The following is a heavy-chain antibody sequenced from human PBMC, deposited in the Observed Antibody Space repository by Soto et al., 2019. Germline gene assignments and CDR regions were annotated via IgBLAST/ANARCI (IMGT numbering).Heavy chain of an antibody. CDR2: IYYSGST. V-gene: IGHV4-31*03. CDR1: GGSISSGGYY. Sequence: SETLSLTCTVSGGSISSGGYYWSWIRQHPGKGLEWIGYIYYSGSTYYNPSLKSRVTISVDTSKNQFSLKLSSVTAAVTAVYYCARDHYYGSGSYLHRDAFDIWGQGTMVTVSS. D-gene: IGHD3-10*01. CDR3: ARDHYYGSGSYLHRDAFDI. J-gene: IGHJ3*02.